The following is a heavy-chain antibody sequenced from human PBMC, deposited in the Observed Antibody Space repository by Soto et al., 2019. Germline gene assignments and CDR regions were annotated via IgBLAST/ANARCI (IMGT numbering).Heavy chain of an antibody. D-gene: IGHD3-3*01. CDR3: ATRITVFGLLIPPFDP. V-gene: IGHV4-34*02. J-gene: IGHJ5*02. CDR2: INHTGGT. CDR1: GGSVNGYY. Sequence: QVHLQQWGAGLLKPSETLSLTCAVYGGSVNGYYWNWIRQPPGKGLEWIGEINHTGGTHYNPSLKSRVTSPVDTPKTQFSLRLSSVTAADTAIYYCATRITVFGLLIPPFDPWGQGTQVTVSS.